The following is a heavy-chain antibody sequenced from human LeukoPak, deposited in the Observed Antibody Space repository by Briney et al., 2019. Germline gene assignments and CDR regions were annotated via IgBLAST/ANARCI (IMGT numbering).Heavy chain of an antibody. CDR1: GGSISSYY. D-gene: IGHD3-16*01. V-gene: IGHV4-59*01. J-gene: IGHJ4*02. Sequence: SETLSLTCSVSGGSISSYYWSWIRQPPGKGLEWIGYIYYSGSTNYNPSLKSRVTISVDTSKNQFSLKLSSVTAADTAVYYCAHGAGGYFDYWGQGTLVTVSS. CDR2: IYYSGST. CDR3: AHGAGGYFDY.